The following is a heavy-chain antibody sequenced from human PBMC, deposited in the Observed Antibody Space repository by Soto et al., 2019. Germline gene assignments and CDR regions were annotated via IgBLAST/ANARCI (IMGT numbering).Heavy chain of an antibody. CDR3: AKAKNKVMVVVVAAPDAFDI. D-gene: IGHD2-15*01. Sequence: GGSLRLSCAASGFTFSSYAMSWVRQAPGKGLEWVSAISGSGGSTYYADSVKGRFTISRDNSKNTLYLQMNSLRAEDTAVYYCAKAKNKVMVVVVAAPDAFDIWGQGTMVTVSS. CDR2: ISGSGGST. J-gene: IGHJ3*02. V-gene: IGHV3-23*01. CDR1: GFTFSSYA.